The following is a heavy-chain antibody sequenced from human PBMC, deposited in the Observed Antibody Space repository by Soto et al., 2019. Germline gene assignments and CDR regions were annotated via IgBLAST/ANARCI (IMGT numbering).Heavy chain of an antibody. CDR3: ARSGVTGIVIPSHWFDP. CDR1: GDSIGGVGY. CDR2: ISSSGST. D-gene: IGHD2-21*02. Sequence: SGTLSLTCTVSGDSIGGVGYWSWIRQFPGRGLEWIGCISSSGSTYYNPALNNRISLSLDTSQNQFSLKLLSVTAADTAIYYCARSGVTGIVIPSHWFDPWGQGTLVTVSS. V-gene: IGHV4-31*03. J-gene: IGHJ5*02.